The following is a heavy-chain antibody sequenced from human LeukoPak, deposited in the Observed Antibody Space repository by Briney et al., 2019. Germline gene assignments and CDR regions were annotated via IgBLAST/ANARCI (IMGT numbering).Heavy chain of an antibody. Sequence: SETLSLTCTVSGGSISSGSYYWTWIRQPAGKGLEWIGRIYTSGSTNYNPSLKSRVTMSVDTSKNQFSLKLSSVTAADTAVYYCVEFDFDYWGQGTLVTVSS. CDR3: VEFDFDY. J-gene: IGHJ4*02. CDR1: GGSISSGSYY. V-gene: IGHV4-61*02. CDR2: IYTSGST.